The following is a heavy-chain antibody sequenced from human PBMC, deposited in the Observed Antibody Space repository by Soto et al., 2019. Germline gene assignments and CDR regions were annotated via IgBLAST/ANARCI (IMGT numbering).Heavy chain of an antibody. Sequence: GGSLRLSCAASGFTFSSYAMSWVRQAPGKGLEWVSAISGSGGSTYYADSVKGRFTISRDNSKNTLYLQMNSLRAEDTAVYYFAKDVIVVVVAALRNDAFDIWGQGTMVTVSS. CDR3: AKDVIVVVVAALRNDAFDI. CDR2: ISGSGGST. D-gene: IGHD2-15*01. V-gene: IGHV3-23*01. CDR1: GFTFSSYA. J-gene: IGHJ3*02.